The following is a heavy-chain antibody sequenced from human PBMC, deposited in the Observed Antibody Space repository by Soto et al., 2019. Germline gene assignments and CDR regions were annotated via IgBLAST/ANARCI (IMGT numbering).Heavy chain of an antibody. CDR1: GFTFRSYA. V-gene: IGHV3-33*01. J-gene: IGHJ4*02. CDR3: ARENRSFDFDV. CDR2: IWNDGSNK. Sequence: QVQLVESGGGVVQPGRSLRLSCAASGFTFRSYATHWVRQALGKGLEWLALIWNDGSNKYYADSVKSRFTISRDNSKNTLYLQMNSLRAEDTAVFYCARENRSFDFDVWGQGTLVTVSS. D-gene: IGHD1-26*01.